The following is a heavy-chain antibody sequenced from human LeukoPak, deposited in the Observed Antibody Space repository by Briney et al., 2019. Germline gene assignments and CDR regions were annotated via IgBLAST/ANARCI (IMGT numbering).Heavy chain of an antibody. CDR3: AKTYCSGGSCPADY. CDR1: GFTFSSYA. V-gene: IGHV3-23*01. D-gene: IGHD2-15*01. J-gene: IGHJ4*02. CDR2: ISGSGGST. Sequence: GGSLRLSCAASGFTFSSYAMSWVRQAPGKGLERVSSISGSGGSTYYADSVKGRSTISRENSRNRLYLQMNSLRAEDTAIYYCAKTYCSGGSCPADYWGQGTLVTVSS.